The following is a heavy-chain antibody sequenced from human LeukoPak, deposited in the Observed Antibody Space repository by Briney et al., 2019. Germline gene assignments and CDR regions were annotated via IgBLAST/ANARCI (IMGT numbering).Heavy chain of an antibody. CDR3: ARASWDYGSGSFDY. D-gene: IGHD3-10*01. CDR1: GFTFDDYG. V-gene: IGHV3-20*04. J-gene: IGHJ4*02. Sequence: GGSLRLSCAASGFTFDDYGMSWVRQAPGKGLEWVSGINWNGGSTGYADSVRGRFTISRDNAKNSLYLQMNSLRAEDTALYYCARASWDYGSGSFDYWGQGTLVTVSS. CDR2: INWNGGST.